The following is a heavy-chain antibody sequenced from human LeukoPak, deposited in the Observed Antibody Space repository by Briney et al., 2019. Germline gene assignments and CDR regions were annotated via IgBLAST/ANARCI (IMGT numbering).Heavy chain of an antibody. CDR3: ARYTTTSGLGDWFDP. V-gene: IGHV2-5*01. CDR2: IYWNDDK. Sequence: SGPTLVKPTQTLTLTCTFSGFSLSTSGVGVGWIRQPPGKALEWLALIYWNDDKRYSPSLKSRLTITKDTSKNQVVLTMTNMDPVDTATYYCARYTTTSGLGDWFDPWGQGTLVTVSS. D-gene: IGHD1-14*01. J-gene: IGHJ5*02. CDR1: GFSLSTSGVG.